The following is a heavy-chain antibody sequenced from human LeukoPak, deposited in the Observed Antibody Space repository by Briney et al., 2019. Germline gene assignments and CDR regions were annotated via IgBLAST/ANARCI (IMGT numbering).Heavy chain of an antibody. Sequence: ASVKVSCKASDYTFTSYGISWVRQAPGQGLEWMGWISAYNGNTNYAQKLPGRVTMTTDTSTSTAYMELRSLRSDDTAVYYCARTPVQGAQSGSYYHFDYWGQGTLVTVSS. CDR2: ISAYNGNT. D-gene: IGHD1-26*01. V-gene: IGHV1-18*01. J-gene: IGHJ4*02. CDR3: ARTPVQGAQSGSYYHFDY. CDR1: DYTFTSYG.